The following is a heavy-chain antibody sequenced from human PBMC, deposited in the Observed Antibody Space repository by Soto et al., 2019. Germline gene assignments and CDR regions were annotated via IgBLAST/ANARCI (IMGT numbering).Heavy chain of an antibody. J-gene: IGHJ3*02. V-gene: IGHV4-31*03. CDR2: IYYSGST. CDR1: GGSIRSGGYY. CDR3: ARDLGYDGSDAFDI. Sequence: SETLSLTCTVSGGSIRSGGYYWTWIRQHPGKGLEWIGYIYYSGSTYYNPSLKSRLTISVDTSKNQFSLKLTSVTAADTAVYYCARDLGYDGSDAFDIWGQGTMVTVSS. D-gene: IGHD5-12*01.